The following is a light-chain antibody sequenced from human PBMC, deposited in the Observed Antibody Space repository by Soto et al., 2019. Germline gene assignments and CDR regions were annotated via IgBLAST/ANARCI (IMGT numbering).Light chain of an antibody. CDR1: QSVSSN. J-gene: IGKJ1*01. V-gene: IGKV3-15*01. CDR3: QQYSAWWT. Sequence: EIVMTQSPATLSVSPGERATLSCRASQSVSSNLAWYQQKPGQAPRLLIYDASTRAPGIPARFSGSGSGTEFTLTISSLQSEDFSVYYCQQYSAWWTFCQGTTVEIK. CDR2: DAS.